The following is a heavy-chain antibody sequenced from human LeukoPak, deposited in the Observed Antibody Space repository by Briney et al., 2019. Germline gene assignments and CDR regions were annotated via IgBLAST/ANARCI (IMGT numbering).Heavy chain of an antibody. D-gene: IGHD3-22*01. Sequence: GGSLRLSCAASGFTSSSYGMHWVRQAPGKGLEWVAFIRYDGSNKYYADSVKGRLTISRDNSKNTLYLQMNSLRAEDTAVYYCAKDLDYYDSSGYVGDYWGQGTLVTVSS. CDR1: GFTSSSYG. CDR3: AKDLDYYDSSGYVGDY. V-gene: IGHV3-30*02. J-gene: IGHJ4*02. CDR2: IRYDGSNK.